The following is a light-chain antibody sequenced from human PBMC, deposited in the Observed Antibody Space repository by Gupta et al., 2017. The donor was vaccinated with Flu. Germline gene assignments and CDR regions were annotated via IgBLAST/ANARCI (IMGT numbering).Light chain of an antibody. CDR3: QQYDNLPYS. Sequence: DIQMTQSPSPLSASVGDRVTITCQASQDISNYLNWYQQKPGKAPKLLIYDASNLETGVPSRFSGSGSGTDFTFTISSLEPEDIATYYCQQYDNLPYSFGHGTKLEIK. CDR1: QDISNY. CDR2: DAS. V-gene: IGKV1-33*01. J-gene: IGKJ2*03.